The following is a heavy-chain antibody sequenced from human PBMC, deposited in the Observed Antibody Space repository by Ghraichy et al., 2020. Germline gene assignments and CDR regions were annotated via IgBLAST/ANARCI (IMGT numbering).Heavy chain of an antibody. CDR3: ARVSGSYGGAVDF. D-gene: IGHD1-26*01. CDR1: GFTFSSYW. Sequence: LSLTCAASGFTFSSYWMSWVHQAPGKGLEWVASIKQDGSDKYYVDSVKGRFTISRDNAKNSLYLQMNSLRAEDTAVYYCARVSGSYGGAVDFWGQGTLVTVSS. CDR2: IKQDGSDK. J-gene: IGHJ4*02. V-gene: IGHV3-7*01.